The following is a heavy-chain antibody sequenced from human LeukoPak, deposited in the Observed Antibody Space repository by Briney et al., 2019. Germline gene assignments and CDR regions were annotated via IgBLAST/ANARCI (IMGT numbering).Heavy chain of an antibody. V-gene: IGHV3-30-3*01. D-gene: IGHD4-23*01. CDR3: ARGNSVSFYHPGMDV. CDR2: ISYDGNNK. CDR1: GFTFTTYA. Sequence: GGSLRLSCAASGFTFTTYAMHWVRQAPGKGLEWVAVISYDGNNKYYADSFKDRFTISRDNSENTLYLQMNSLTADDTAVYYCARGNSVSFYHPGMDVWGQGTTVTVSS. J-gene: IGHJ6*02.